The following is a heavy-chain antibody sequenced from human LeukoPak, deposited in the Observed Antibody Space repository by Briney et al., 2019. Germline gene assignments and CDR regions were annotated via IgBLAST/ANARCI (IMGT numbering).Heavy chain of an antibody. CDR2: ISAYDGNT. Sequence: ASVKVSCKASGYTFTSYGISWVRQAPGQGLEWMGWISAYDGNTNYAQKLQGRVTMTTDTSTSTAYMELRSLRSDDTAVYYCARARAGWQWLAMIDYWGQGTLVTVSS. D-gene: IGHD6-19*01. V-gene: IGHV1-18*01. J-gene: IGHJ4*02. CDR1: GYTFTSYG. CDR3: ARARAGWQWLAMIDY.